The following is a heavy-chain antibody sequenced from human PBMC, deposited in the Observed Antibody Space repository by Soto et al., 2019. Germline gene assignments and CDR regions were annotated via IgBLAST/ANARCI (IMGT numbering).Heavy chain of an antibody. CDR3: ASRIAVAGTYYYGMDV. CDR2: ISGSGGST. CDR1: GFTFSSYA. V-gene: IGHV3-23*01. D-gene: IGHD6-19*01. Sequence: VQLLESGGGLVQPGGSLRLSCAASGFTFSSYAMSWVRQAPGKGLEWVSAISGSGGSTYYADSVKGRFTISRDNSKNTLYLQMNSLRAEDTAVYYCASRIAVAGTYYYGMDVWGQGTTVTVSS. J-gene: IGHJ6*02.